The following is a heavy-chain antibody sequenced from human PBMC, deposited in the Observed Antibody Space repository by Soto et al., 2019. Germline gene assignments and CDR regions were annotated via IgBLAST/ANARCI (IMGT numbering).Heavy chain of an antibody. CDR3: GRVMVRGVIRYGGWFDP. CDR2: INHSGST. D-gene: IGHD3-10*01. Sequence: SETLSLTCAVYGGSFSGYYWSWIRQPPGKGLEWIGEINHSGSTNYNPSLKSRVTISVDTSKNQFSLKLSSVTAADTAVYYCGRVMVRGVIRYGGWFDPWGQGTLVTVSS. J-gene: IGHJ5*02. V-gene: IGHV4-34*01. CDR1: GGSFSGYY.